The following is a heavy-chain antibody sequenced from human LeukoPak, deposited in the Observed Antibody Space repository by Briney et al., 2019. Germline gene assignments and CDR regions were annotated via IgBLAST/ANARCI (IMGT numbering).Heavy chain of an antibody. J-gene: IGHJ3*02. D-gene: IGHD1-26*01. CDR2: IIPIFGTA. CDR1: GGTFSSYA. Sequence: SVKVSCKASGGTFSSYAISWVRQAPGQGLEWMGGIIPIFGTANYAQKFQGRVTITADESTSTAYMELSSLRSEDTAVYYCARDQGEWELDLGYAFDIWGQGTMVTVSS. CDR3: ARDQGEWELDLGYAFDI. V-gene: IGHV1-69*13.